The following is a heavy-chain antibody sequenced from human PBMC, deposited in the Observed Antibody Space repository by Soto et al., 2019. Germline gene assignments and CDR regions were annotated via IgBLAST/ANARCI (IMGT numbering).Heavy chain of an antibody. D-gene: IGHD6-13*01. Sequence: GGSLRLSCAAYGLAFSGYSIHWVRQASGKGLEWVGRIRTRPDSYATAYAASVKGRFTITRDDAANMAYLQMSSLKTEDTALYYCTGLEAATDKSDYWGQGSLVTGSS. CDR1: GLAFSGYS. V-gene: IGHV3-73*01. CDR3: TGLEAATDKSDY. CDR2: IRTRPDSYAT. J-gene: IGHJ4*02.